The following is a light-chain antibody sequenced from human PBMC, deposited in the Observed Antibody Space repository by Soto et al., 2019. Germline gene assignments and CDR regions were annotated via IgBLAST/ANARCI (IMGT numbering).Light chain of an antibody. Sequence: ERTQRGSTQSAYVGEKVIITSGSSQIISGWLAWYQQKPGKAPKLLIYDASSLESGVPSRFSGSGSGTEFTLPISTLQAEDFATYFCQERYSTPAVSFGGGTKVDIK. CDR2: DAS. V-gene: IGKV1-5*01. CDR3: QERYSTPAVS. CDR1: QIISGW. J-gene: IGKJ4*01.